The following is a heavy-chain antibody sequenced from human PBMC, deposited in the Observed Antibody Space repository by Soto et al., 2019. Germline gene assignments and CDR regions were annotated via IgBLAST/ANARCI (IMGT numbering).Heavy chain of an antibody. D-gene: IGHD3-16*01. V-gene: IGHV1-69*02. CDR3: ERGGRWVYPGRAFDI. CDR1: GGTFSSYT. Sequence: QVQLVQSGAEVKKPGSSVKVSCKASGGTFSSYTISWVRQAPGQGLEWMGRIIPILGIANYAQKFQGRVTISADKAMSKAYMELSRRTSEATAVYYCERGGRWVYPGRAFDIGGQGTMVNVSS. J-gene: IGHJ3*02. CDR2: IIPILGIA.